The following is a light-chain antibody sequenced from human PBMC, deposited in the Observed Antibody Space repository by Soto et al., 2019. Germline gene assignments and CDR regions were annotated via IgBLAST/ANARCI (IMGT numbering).Light chain of an antibody. CDR2: GAS. CDR1: QTVTNTY. CDR3: QQYGTLPPT. J-gene: IGKJ4*01. V-gene: IGKV3-20*01. Sequence: EIVLTQSPGTLSLSPGERATLSCRASQTVTNTYLAWYQQKSGQAPNFLIYGASNRATGIPDRFSGSGSGTDFTLTISRLEPEDVAVYYCQQYGTLPPTFGGGTKVEI.